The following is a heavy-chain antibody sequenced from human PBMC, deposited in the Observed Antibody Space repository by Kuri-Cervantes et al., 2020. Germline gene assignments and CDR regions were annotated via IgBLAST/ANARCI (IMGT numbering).Heavy chain of an antibody. CDR1: GGSISSYY. CDR3: VREKRPYGDYPPTFDY. V-gene: IGHV4-4*07. J-gene: IGHJ4*02. CDR2: IYTSGST. Sequence: SETLSLTCTVSGGSISSYYWSWIRQPAGKGLEWIGRIYTSGSTNYNPSLKSRVTISVDKSKNQFSLRLSSVTAADTAVYYCVREKRPYGDYPPTFDYWGQGALVTVSS. D-gene: IGHD4-17*01.